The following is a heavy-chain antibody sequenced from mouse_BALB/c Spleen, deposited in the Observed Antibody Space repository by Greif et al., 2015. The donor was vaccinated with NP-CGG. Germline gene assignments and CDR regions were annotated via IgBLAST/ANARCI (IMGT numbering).Heavy chain of an antibody. Sequence: EVKLQESGGGLVQPGGSLKLSCAASGFTFSSYTMSWVRQTPEKRLEWVAYISNGGGSTYYPDTVKGRFTISRDNAKNTLYLQMSSLKSEDTAMYYCARQYGKGFAYWGQGTLVTVSA. D-gene: IGHD2-10*02. CDR3: ARQYGKGFAY. CDR2: ISNGGGST. J-gene: IGHJ3*01. V-gene: IGHV5-12-2*01. CDR1: GFTFSSYT.